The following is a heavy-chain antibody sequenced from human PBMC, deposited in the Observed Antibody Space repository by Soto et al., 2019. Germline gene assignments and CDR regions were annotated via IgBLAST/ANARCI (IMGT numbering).Heavy chain of an antibody. J-gene: IGHJ4*02. CDR3: ARDRCSGGSCNYFDY. Sequence: GGSLRLSCAASGFIFSINAMSWVRQAPGKGLECVSAISASGGNTYYADSVKGRFTISRDNSKNTLYLQMNSLRAEDTAVYYCARDRCSGGSCNYFDYWGQGTLVTVSS. D-gene: IGHD2-15*01. CDR1: GFIFSINA. V-gene: IGHV3-23*01. CDR2: ISASGGNT.